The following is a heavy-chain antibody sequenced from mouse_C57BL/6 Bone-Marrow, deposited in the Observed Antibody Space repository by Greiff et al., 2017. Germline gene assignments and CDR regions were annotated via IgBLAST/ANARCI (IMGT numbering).Heavy chain of an antibody. D-gene: IGHD4-1*01. CDR1: GFSLSTFGMG. CDR3: ARSLLTGTLGVWMDY. J-gene: IGHJ4*01. Sequence: QVTLKECGPGILQPSQTLSLTCSFSGFSLSTFGMGVGWIRQPSGKGLEWLAHIWWDDDKYYNPALKSRLTISKDTSKNQVFLKIANVDTADTATYYCARSLLTGTLGVWMDYWGQGTSVTVSS. CDR2: IWWDDDK. V-gene: IGHV8-8*01.